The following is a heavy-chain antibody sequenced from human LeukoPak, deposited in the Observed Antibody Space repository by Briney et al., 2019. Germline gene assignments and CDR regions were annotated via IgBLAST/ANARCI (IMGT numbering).Heavy chain of an antibody. D-gene: IGHD4-17*01. V-gene: IGHV4-34*01. CDR1: GGSFSVYW. Sequence: SETLSLTCAVYGGSFSVYWWTWIRQSPGKGLEWIGEINHSGSTNYNPSLKSRVTISVDTSKNQFSLKLSSVTAADTAVYYCARGDTVTTYYYYYYGMDVWGQGTTVTVSS. CDR2: INHSGST. CDR3: ARGDTVTTYYYYYYGMDV. J-gene: IGHJ6*02.